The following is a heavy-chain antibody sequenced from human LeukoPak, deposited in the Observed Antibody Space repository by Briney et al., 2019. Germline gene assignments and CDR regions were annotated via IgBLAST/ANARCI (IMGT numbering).Heavy chain of an antibody. V-gene: IGHV3-48*02. D-gene: IGHD2-21*02. J-gene: IGHJ4*02. CDR2: ISSGRSAI. CDR1: GFTFSNYN. CDR3: ARAKNSDYYYVDY. Sequence: GGSLRLSCAASGFTFSNYNMNWVRQAPGRGLEWVSYISSGRSAIYYADSVKGRFTISRDNAKNSLYLQMNSLRDEDTAVYYCARAKNSDYYYVDYWGQGTLVTVSS.